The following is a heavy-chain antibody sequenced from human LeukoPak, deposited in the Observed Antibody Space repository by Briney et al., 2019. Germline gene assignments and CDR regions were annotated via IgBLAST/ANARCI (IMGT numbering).Heavy chain of an antibody. CDR2: ISYDGSNK. J-gene: IGHJ6*02. CDR3: ARDREYQHHPKYYYYGMDV. D-gene: IGHD2-2*01. V-gene: IGHV3-30-3*01. Sequence: GRSLTLSCAASGFTFSSYAMHWVRQAPGKGLEGLAVISYDGSNKYYADSVKGRFTISRDNSKNTLYLQMNSLRAEDTAVYYCARDREYQHHPKYYYYGMDVWGQGTTVTVSS. CDR1: GFTFSSYA.